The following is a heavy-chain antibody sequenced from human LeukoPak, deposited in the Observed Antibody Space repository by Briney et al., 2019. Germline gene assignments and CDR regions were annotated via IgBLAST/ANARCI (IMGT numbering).Heavy chain of an antibody. CDR3: AREENMGTFDY. D-gene: IGHD1-1*01. J-gene: IGHJ4*02. Sequence: PGGSLRLSCAASGFTFSSYGMHWVRQAPGKGLEWVAVISYDGSNIYYADSVKGRFTISRDNSKNTLYLQMNSLRAEDTAVYYCAREENMGTFDYWGQGTLVTVSS. CDR2: ISYDGSNI. V-gene: IGHV3-30*03. CDR1: GFTFSSYG.